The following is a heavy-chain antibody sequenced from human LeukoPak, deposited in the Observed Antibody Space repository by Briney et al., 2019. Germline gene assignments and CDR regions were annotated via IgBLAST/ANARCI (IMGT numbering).Heavy chain of an antibody. Sequence: SETLSLTCTVSGGSISSGSYYWSWIRQPAGKGLEWNERIYTSGSPNYNPSLKGRFTISVDPSKNQFSLKLSSVTAADTAVYYCARAYGNYYYYMDVWGKGTTVTISS. CDR1: GGSISSGSYY. J-gene: IGHJ6*03. CDR3: ARAYGNYYYYMDV. D-gene: IGHD4-17*01. CDR2: IYTSGSP. V-gene: IGHV4-61*02.